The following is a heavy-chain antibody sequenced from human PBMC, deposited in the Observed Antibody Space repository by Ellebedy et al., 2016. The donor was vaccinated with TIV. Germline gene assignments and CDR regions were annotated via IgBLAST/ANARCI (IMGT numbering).Heavy chain of an antibody. Sequence: GGSLRLXXAASGFTFSTYGMHWVRQAPGKGLEWVAIISHDGSNKYYADSVKGRFTISRDNAKNSLYLQMNSLRAEDTAVYYCARVEPFYCSSTSCKNLGSDYWGQGTLVTVSS. D-gene: IGHD2-2*01. CDR3: ARVEPFYCSSTSCKNLGSDY. CDR2: ISHDGSNK. V-gene: IGHV3-30*03. J-gene: IGHJ4*02. CDR1: GFTFSTYG.